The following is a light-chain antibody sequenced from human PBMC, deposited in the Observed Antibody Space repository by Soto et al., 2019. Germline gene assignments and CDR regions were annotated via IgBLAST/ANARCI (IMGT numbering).Light chain of an antibody. Sequence: SYELTQPPSVSVAPGQTAMITCGGNNIGNKSVHWYHQRPGQAPVLVVYDDDDRPSGIPERFSGSNSGNTATLNISRVEAGDEADYYCQVWNSSSDPWVFGGGTKLTVL. CDR3: QVWNSSSDPWV. CDR1: NIGNKS. J-gene: IGLJ3*02. V-gene: IGLV3-21*02. CDR2: DDD.